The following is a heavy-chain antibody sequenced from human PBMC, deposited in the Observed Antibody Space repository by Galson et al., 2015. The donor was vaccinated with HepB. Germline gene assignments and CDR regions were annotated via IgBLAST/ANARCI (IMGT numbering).Heavy chain of an antibody. CDR2: IIPILGIA. J-gene: IGHJ4*02. D-gene: IGHD5-18*01. CDR1: GGTFSSYA. Sequence: SVKVSCKASGGTFSSYAISWVRQAPGQGLEWMGRIIPILGIANYAQKFQGRVTITADKSTSTAYMELSSLRSEDTAVYYCASLAGYSYGLGDYWGQGTLVTVSS. V-gene: IGHV1-69*04. CDR3: ASLAGYSYGLGDY.